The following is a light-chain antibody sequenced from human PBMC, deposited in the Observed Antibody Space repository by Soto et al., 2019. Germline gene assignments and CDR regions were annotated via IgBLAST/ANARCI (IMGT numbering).Light chain of an antibody. Sequence: IQMTQSPSTLSASVGDRVTITCRASQSVSDWLAWYQQKPGNPPKLLIYDTSRLESAVPSRFSASGSGKEFTITISGLKPDDFATYYCHKYNSYTWTFGQGTKVDIK. CDR1: QSVSDW. CDR3: HKYNSYTWT. CDR2: DTS. V-gene: IGKV1-5*01. J-gene: IGKJ1*01.